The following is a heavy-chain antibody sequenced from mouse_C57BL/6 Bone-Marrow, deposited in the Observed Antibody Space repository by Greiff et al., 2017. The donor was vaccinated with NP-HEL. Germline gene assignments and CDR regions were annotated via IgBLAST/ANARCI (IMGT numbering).Heavy chain of an antibody. V-gene: IGHV1-15*01. J-gene: IGHJ4*01. CDR1: GYTFTDYE. Sequence: VQLQQSGAELVRPGASVTLSCKASGYTFTDYEMNWVKQTPVHGLEWIGAIDPETGGTAYNQKFKGKAILTADKSSSTAYMELRSLTSEDSAVYYCTNYAMDYWGQGTSVTVSS. CDR3: TNYAMDY. CDR2: IDPETGGT.